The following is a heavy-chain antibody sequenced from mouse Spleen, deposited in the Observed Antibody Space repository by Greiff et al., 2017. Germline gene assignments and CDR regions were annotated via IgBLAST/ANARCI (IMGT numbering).Heavy chain of an antibody. V-gene: IGHV14-3*02. J-gene: IGHJ2*01. Sequence: EVQLQESGAELVRPGASVKLSCTASGFNIKDYYMHWVKQRPEQGLEWIGRIDPANGNTKYDPKFQGKATITADTSSNTAYLQLSSLTSEDTAVYYCARNPIHYYLDYWGQGTTLTVSS. CDR3: ARNPIHYYLDY. D-gene: IGHD1-2*01. CDR1: GFNIKDYY. CDR2: IDPANGNT.